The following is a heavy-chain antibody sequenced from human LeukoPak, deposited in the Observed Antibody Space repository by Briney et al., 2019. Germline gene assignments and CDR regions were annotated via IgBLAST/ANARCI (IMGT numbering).Heavy chain of an antibody. V-gene: IGHV3-33*01. CDR3: ATAVAGFYYFDY. J-gene: IGHJ4*02. Sequence: GRSLRLSCAASEFTFSSYGMHWVRQAPGKGLEWVAVIWYDGSNKYYADSVKGRLTISRDNSKNTLYLQMNSLRAEDTAVYYCATAVAGFYYFDYWGQGTLVTVSS. CDR2: IWYDGSNK. D-gene: IGHD6-19*01. CDR1: EFTFSSYG.